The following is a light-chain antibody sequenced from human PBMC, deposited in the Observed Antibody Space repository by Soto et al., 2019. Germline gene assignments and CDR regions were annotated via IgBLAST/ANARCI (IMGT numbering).Light chain of an antibody. V-gene: IGKV3-20*01. J-gene: IGKJ5*01. CDR1: QSVSSSY. CDR2: GES. CDR3: LQYGSSPL. Sequence: EIVLTQSPGTLSLSPGERATLSCRASQSVSSSYLAWYQQKPGQDPRLLIYGESGRATGIPDRFSGSGSGTDFTLTISRLEPEDFAVYYCLQYGSSPLFGQGTRLEIK.